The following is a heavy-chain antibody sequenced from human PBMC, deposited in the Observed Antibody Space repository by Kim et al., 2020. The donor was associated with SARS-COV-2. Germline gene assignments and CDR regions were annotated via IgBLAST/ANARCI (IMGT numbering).Heavy chain of an antibody. CDR3: ARGAAEYSSSFYFDY. V-gene: IGHV1-3*01. Sequence: ASVKVSCKASGYTFTSYAMHWVRQAPGQRLEWMGWINAGNGNTKYSQKFQGRVTITRDTSASTAYMELSSLRSEDTAVYYCARGAAEYSSSFYFDYWGQGTLVTVSS. D-gene: IGHD6-6*01. CDR1: GYTFTSYA. CDR2: INAGNGNT. J-gene: IGHJ4*02.